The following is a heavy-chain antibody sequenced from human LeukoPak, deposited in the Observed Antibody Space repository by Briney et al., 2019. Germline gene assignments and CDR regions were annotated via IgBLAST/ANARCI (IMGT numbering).Heavy chain of an antibody. D-gene: IGHD3-10*01. CDR3: ARQSMVRGVTDAFDI. CDR2: IYYSGST. Sequence: SEALSLTCTVSGGSISSSSYYWGWIRQPPGKGLEWIGSIYYSGSTYYNPSLKSRVTISVDTSKNQFSLKLSSVTAADTAVYYCARQSMVRGVTDAFDIWGQGTMVTVSS. J-gene: IGHJ3*02. CDR1: GGSISSSSYY. V-gene: IGHV4-39*01.